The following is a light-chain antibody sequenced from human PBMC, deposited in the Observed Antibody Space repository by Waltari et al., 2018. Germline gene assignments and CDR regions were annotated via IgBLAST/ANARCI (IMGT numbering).Light chain of an antibody. V-gene: IGKV3-15*01. CDR1: QSVSSN. Sequence: EIVMTQSPATLSASPGEKVTLSCRASQSVSSNLAWFQQKPGQAPRLLIFAASSRATDIPARFSGSGSRTEFTLISSSLQSEDSAVYYCQQYNKWWTFGQGTKVEIK. CDR3: QQYNKWWT. J-gene: IGKJ1*01. CDR2: AAS.